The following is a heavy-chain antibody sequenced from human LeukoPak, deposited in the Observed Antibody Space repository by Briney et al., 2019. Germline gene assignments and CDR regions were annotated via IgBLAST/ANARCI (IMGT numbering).Heavy chain of an antibody. CDR1: GDSISSSSFY. CDR3: AMFSSSWINAFDI. CDR2: IYYSGST. Sequence: SETLSLTCTVSGDSISSSSFYWGWIRQPPGKGLEWIGSIYYSGSTYYDPSLKSRVTISVDTSKNQFSLKLSSVTAADTAVYYCAMFSSSWINAFDIWGQGTMVTVSS. V-gene: IGHV4-39*07. J-gene: IGHJ3*02. D-gene: IGHD6-13*01.